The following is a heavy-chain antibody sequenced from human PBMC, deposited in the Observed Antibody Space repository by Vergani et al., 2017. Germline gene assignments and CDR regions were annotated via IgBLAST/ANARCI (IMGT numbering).Heavy chain of an antibody. CDR1: GFTFSSYE. J-gene: IGHJ4*02. D-gene: IGHD5-12*01. CDR3: AKVRFGGEVATILDY. V-gene: IGHV3-30*18. Sequence: QVQLVESGGGVVQPGRSLRLSCAASGFTFSSYEMHWVRQAPGKGLEWVAVISYDGSNKYYADSVKGRFTIYRDNSKNTLYLQMNSLNAEDTAVYYCAKVRFGGEVATILDYWGQGTLVTVSS. CDR2: ISYDGSNK.